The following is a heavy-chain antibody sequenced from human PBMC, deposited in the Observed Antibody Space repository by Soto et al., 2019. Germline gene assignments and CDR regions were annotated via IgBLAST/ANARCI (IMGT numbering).Heavy chain of an antibody. J-gene: IGHJ4*02. CDR1: GFTFSSYW. CDR3: AREAYYYDSSGYYYPSDY. CDR2: IKQDGSEK. D-gene: IGHD3-22*01. V-gene: IGHV3-7*05. Sequence: GGSLRLSCAASGFTFSSYWMSWVRQAPGKGLEWVANIKQDGSEKYYVDSVKGRFTISRDNAKNSLYLQMNSLRAEDTAVYYCAREAYYYDSSGYYYPSDYWGQGTPVTVSS.